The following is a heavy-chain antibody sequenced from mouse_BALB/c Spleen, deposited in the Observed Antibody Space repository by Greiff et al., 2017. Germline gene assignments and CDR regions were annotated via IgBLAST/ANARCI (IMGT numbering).Heavy chain of an antibody. CDR1: GYTFTSYT. V-gene: IGHV1-4*01. J-gene: IGHJ2*01. Sequence: VQLQQSGAELARPGASVKMSCKASGYTFTSYTMHWVKQRPGQGLEWIGYINPSSGYTNYNQKFKDKATLTADKSSSTAYMQLSSLTSEDSAVYYCARRDYDYDGGYYFDYWGQGTTLTVSS. CDR3: ARRDYDYDGGYYFDY. CDR2: INPSSGYT. D-gene: IGHD2-4*01.